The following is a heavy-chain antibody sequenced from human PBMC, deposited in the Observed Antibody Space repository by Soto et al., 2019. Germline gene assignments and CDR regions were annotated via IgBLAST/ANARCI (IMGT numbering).Heavy chain of an antibody. Sequence: EVQLLESGGGLIQPGGSLTLSCAASGFTFGNYPMSWVRQAPGKGLEWVSIISSTGGTTFYADSVKGRFTISRDSFRNTLYLHMNSLRAEDTAIYYCARAEGREVAATYYFDSWGQGTLVTVSS. V-gene: IGHV3-23*01. D-gene: IGHD6-19*01. CDR2: ISSTGGTT. CDR3: ARAEGREVAATYYFDS. J-gene: IGHJ4*02. CDR1: GFTFGNYP.